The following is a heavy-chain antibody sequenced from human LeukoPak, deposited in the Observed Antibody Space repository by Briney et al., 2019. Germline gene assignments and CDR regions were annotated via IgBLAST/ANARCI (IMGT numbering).Heavy chain of an antibody. J-gene: IGHJ3*02. CDR2: ITGGGTFT. CDR3: VTGDNHDYTGENHRLDVFDI. Sequence: PGGSVRLSCEASGFSFSQHSMGWVRLAPGKGLEWVSSITGGGTFTFYADSVKGRFTVSRDNANNLLFLKLHSLRADNTAIYSCVTGDNHDYTGENHRLDVFDIWGQGTMVTVSS. CDR1: GFSFSQHS. D-gene: IGHD3-16*01. V-gene: IGHV3-21*01.